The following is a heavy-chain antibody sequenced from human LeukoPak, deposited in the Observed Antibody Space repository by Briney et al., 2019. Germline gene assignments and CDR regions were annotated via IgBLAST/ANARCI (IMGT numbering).Heavy chain of an antibody. CDR1: GYTLTELS. D-gene: IGHD6-13*01. J-gene: IGHJ5*02. Sequence: GASVKVSCKVSGYTLTELSMHWVRQAPGKGLEWMGGFDPEDGETIYAQKFQGRVTMTEDTSTDTAYMELSRLRSDDTAVYYCARELFAELTAAGGFNWFDPWGQGTLVTVSS. CDR2: FDPEDGET. CDR3: ARELFAELTAAGGFNWFDP. V-gene: IGHV1-24*01.